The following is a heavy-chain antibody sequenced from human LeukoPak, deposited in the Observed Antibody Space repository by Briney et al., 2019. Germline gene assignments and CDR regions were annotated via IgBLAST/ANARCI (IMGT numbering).Heavy chain of an antibody. CDR3: ARVYYDFWSGYRNWFDP. J-gene: IGHJ5*02. Sequence: SETLSLTCTVSGGSISSYYWRWIRQPPGKGLEWIGYIYYSGSTNYNPSLKSRVTILVDTSKNQFSLKLSSVTAADTALYYCARVYYDFWSGYRNWFDPWGQGTLVTISS. D-gene: IGHD3-3*01. V-gene: IGHV4-59*01. CDR2: IYYSGST. CDR1: GGSISSYY.